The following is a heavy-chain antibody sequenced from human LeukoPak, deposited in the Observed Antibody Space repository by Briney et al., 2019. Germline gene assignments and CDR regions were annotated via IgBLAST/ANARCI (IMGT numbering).Heavy chain of an antibody. CDR1: GFTFSSYS. CDR2: INEDGSTT. V-gene: IGHV3-74*01. Sequence: GGSLRLSCAASGFTFSSYSMNWVRQAPGKGLVWVSRINEDGSTTNYADSVKGRSTIFRDNAKNTLYLQMNSLRAEDTAVYYCVRDLGGRSGHWGQGTLVTVSS. CDR3: VRDLGGRSGH. J-gene: IGHJ4*02. D-gene: IGHD1-26*01.